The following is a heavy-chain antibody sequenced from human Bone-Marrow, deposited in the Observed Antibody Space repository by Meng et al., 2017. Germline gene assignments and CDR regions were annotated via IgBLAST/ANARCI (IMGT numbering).Heavy chain of an antibody. CDR1: CYTFTSYG. J-gene: IGHJ4*02. V-gene: IGHV1-18*01. CDR3: ARGAWVRGVSHNDY. CDR2: ISAYNGST. Sequence: QVQLEAAGAEVKKPGASVKVSCKASCYTFTSYGISWVRQAPGQGLEWMGWISAYNGSTNYAQKLQGRVTMTTDTSTSTAYMELRSLRSDDTAVYYCARGAWVRGVSHNDYWGQGTLVTVSS. D-gene: IGHD3-10*01.